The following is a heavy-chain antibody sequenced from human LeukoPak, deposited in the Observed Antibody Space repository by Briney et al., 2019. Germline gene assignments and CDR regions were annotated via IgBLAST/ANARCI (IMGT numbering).Heavy chain of an antibody. D-gene: IGHD2-21*02. CDR1: GGTFTTYA. Sequence: ASVKVSCKASGGTFTTYASSWVRQAPGQGLEWMGRFIPILGRAHYAQRLRGRVTIAADQSTGTAYMELSSLRSEDTAIYYCATEHIVVLTATYFDSWGQGTLVAVSS. CDR2: FIPILGRA. J-gene: IGHJ4*02. CDR3: ATEHIVVLTATYFDS. V-gene: IGHV1-69*04.